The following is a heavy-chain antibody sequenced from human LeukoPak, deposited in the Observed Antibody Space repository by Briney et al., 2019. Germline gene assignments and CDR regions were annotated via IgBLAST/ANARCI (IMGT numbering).Heavy chain of an antibody. V-gene: IGHV1-2*02. CDR2: INPNGGDT. J-gene: IGHJ3*02. Sequence: ASVKVSCTASGYTFTGYYIHWVRQAPGQGLQWMGWINPNGGDTNYAQKFQGRVTMTRDTSISTAYMELSRLRSDDTAVYYCARGGSYLSAFDIWGQGTMVTVSS. D-gene: IGHD1-26*01. CDR1: GYTFTGYY. CDR3: ARGGSYLSAFDI.